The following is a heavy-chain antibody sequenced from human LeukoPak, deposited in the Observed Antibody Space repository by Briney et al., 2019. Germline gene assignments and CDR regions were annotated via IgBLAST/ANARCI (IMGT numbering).Heavy chain of an antibody. CDR2: IYYSGSS. CDR3: ARGGIAAPPFD. J-gene: IGHJ4*02. V-gene: IGHV4-31*03. CDR1: GGSISSGGYY. Sequence: SQTLSLTCTVSGGSISSGGYYWSWIRQHPGKGLEWIGYIYYSGSSYYNPSLKSRVTISVDTSKNQFSLKLSSVTAADTAVYYCARGGIAAPPFDRGQGTLVTVSS. D-gene: IGHD6-13*01.